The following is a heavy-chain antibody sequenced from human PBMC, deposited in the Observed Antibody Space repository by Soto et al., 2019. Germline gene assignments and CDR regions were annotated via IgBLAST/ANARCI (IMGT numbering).Heavy chain of an antibody. D-gene: IGHD3-22*01. CDR2: INPSGGST. Sequence: ASVKVSCKASGYTFTSYYMHWVRQAPGQGLEWMGIINPSGGSTSYAQKFQGRVTMTRDTSTSTVYMELSSLRSEDTAVYYCARSYYYDSSGYSPRDYGMDVWGQGTTVTVSS. V-gene: IGHV1-46*01. CDR1: GYTFTSYY. J-gene: IGHJ6*02. CDR3: ARSYYYDSSGYSPRDYGMDV.